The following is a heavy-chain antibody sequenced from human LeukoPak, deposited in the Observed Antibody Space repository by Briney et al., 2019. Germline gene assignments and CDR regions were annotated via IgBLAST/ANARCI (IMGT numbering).Heavy chain of an antibody. D-gene: IGHD6-13*01. Sequence: GGSLRLSCAASGFTFDDYAMHWVRQAPGKGLEWVSGISWNSGSIGYADSVKGRFTISRDNAKNSLYLQMNSLRAEDTALYYCAKVRYSSSWYRGGAWFDYWGQGTLVTVSS. CDR1: GFTFDDYA. V-gene: IGHV3-9*01. CDR2: ISWNSGSI. J-gene: IGHJ4*02. CDR3: AKVRYSSSWYRGGAWFDY.